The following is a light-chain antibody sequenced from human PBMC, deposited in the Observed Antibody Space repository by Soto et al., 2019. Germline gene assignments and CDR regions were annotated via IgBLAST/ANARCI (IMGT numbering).Light chain of an antibody. CDR3: QQYNSYSET. J-gene: IGKJ1*01. V-gene: IGKV1-5*01. CDR2: DAS. CDR1: QSISSW. Sequence: DIPPTQAPSTPDASIRYRFTITFRASQSISSWLAWYQQKPGKAPKLLIYDASSLESGVPSRFSGSGSGTEFTLTISSLQPDDFATYYCQQYNSYSETFGQGTKVDIK.